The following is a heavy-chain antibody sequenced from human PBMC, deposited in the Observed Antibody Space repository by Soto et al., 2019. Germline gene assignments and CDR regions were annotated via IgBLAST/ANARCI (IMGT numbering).Heavy chain of an antibody. J-gene: IGHJ6*02. CDR1: GGTFSSYA. V-gene: IGHV1-69*13. CDR2: IIPIFGTA. D-gene: IGHD3-9*01. Sequence: GASVKVSCKASGGTFSSYAISWVRQAPGQGLEWMGGIIPIFGTANYAQKFQGRVTITADESTSTAYMELSSLRSEDTAVYYCARQHRDILTGLRWNGMDVWGQGTTVTVSS. CDR3: ARQHRDILTGLRWNGMDV.